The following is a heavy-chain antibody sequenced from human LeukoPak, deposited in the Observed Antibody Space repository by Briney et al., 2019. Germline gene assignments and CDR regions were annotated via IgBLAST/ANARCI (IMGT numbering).Heavy chain of an antibody. D-gene: IGHD6-19*01. V-gene: IGHV3-7*01. CDR2: MNHDGSEK. CDR3: ARDDSGPDY. CDR1: GFTFSSYW. J-gene: IGHJ4*02. Sequence: GGSLRLPCAASGFTFSSYWMSWVRQAPGKGLEWVANMNHDGSEKYYVDSVKGRFTISRDNAENSLYLQMNSLRAEDTAVYYCARDDSGPDYWGQGTLVTVSS.